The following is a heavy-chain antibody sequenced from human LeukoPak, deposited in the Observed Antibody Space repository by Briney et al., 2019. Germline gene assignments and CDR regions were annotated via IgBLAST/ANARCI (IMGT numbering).Heavy chain of an antibody. D-gene: IGHD2-15*01. CDR2: IIPIFGTA. J-gene: IGHJ4*02. CDR1: GGTFSSYA. V-gene: IGHV1-69*13. CDR3: ARLVLGVAATDY. Sequence: ASVKVSCKASGGTFSSYAISWVRQAPGQGLEWMGGIIPIFGTANYAQKFQGRVTITADESTSTAYMELSSLRSEDTAVYYCARLVLGVAATDYWGQGTLVTVSS.